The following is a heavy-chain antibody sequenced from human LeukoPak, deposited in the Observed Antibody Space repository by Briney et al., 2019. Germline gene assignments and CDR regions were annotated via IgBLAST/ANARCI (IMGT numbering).Heavy chain of an antibody. CDR2: IYYSGST. J-gene: IGHJ4*02. CDR1: VGSISSYY. CDR3: ARVAYCSGGSCYPDY. Sequence: PSETLSLTCTVSVGSISSYYWSWIRQPPGKGLEWVGFIYYSGSTNYNPSLKSRVTISVDTSKNQFSLKLNSVTAADTAVYYCARVAYCSGGSCYPDYWGQGTLVTVSS. D-gene: IGHD2-15*01. V-gene: IGHV4-59*01.